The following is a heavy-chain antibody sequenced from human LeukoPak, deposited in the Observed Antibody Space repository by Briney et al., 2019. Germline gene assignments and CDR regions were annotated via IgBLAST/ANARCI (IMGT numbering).Heavy chain of an antibody. V-gene: IGHV3-74*01. Sequence: GGSLRLSCAASGFTFSSYWMHWVRHAPGKGLVWVSRINTDGSSTSYADSVKGRFTISRDNAKNTLYLQMNSLRAEDTAVYYCALSYHYYYMDVWGKGTTVTVSS. CDR1: GFTFSSYW. CDR3: ALSYHYYYMDV. CDR2: INTDGSST. J-gene: IGHJ6*03.